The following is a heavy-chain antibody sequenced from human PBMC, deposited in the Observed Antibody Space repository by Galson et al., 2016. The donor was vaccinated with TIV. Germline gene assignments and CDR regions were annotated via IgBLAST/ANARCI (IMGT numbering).Heavy chain of an antibody. CDR3: AREREYYVDF. Sequence: QSGAEVKKPGESLRISCKGSGYRFTSSSITWVRLMPGKGLEWLGRIAPSDSYPNYNPSFQGHVTFSVDKSVSTAYLQWSSLKASDTAMYFCAREREYYVDFWGQGTLVTVSS. J-gene: IGHJ4*02. V-gene: IGHV5-10-1*01. CDR2: IAPSDSYP. CDR1: GYRFTSSS. D-gene: IGHD2/OR15-2a*01.